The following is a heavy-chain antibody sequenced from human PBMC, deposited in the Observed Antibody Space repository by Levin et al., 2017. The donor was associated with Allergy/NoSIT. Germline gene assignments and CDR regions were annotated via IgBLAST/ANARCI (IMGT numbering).Heavy chain of an antibody. D-gene: IGHD2-15*01. CDR1: GYNFTSFW. J-gene: IGHJ5*02. CDR3: ANTPDCGGGSCYADRWFDP. V-gene: IGHV5-10-1*01. Sequence: GESLKISCKTYGYNFTSFWISWVRQMPGKGLEWMGRIDPSDSYTTYSPSFQGHVSISVDKSIRTVYLQWGSLEASDTAIYYCANTPDCGGGSCYADRWFDPWGQGTLVSVSS. CDR2: IDPSDSYT.